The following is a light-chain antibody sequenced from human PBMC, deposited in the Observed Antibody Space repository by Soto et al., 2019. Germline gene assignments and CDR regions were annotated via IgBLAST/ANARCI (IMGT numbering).Light chain of an antibody. CDR2: GAS. CDR1: QSVSSSY. Sequence: EIVFPKFPGTPSLSPVERATLSCMASQSVSSSYLAWYQQKPGQAPRLLIYGASSRATGIPDRFSGSGSGTDFTLTISRLEPEDLAVYYCQQYGSSLTWTGGQGTKVDIK. J-gene: IGKJ1*01. V-gene: IGKV3-20*01. CDR3: QQYGSSLTWT.